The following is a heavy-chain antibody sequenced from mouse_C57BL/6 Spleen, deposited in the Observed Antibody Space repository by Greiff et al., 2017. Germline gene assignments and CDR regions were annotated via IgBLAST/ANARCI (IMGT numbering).Heavy chain of an antibody. D-gene: IGHD1-1*01. Sequence: EVNVVESGGGLVKPGGSLKLSCAASGFTFSSYAMSWVRQTPEKRLEWVATISDGGSYTYYPDNVKGRFTISRDNAKNNLYLQMSHLKSEDTAMYYCARDPGGSSYGFAYWGQGTLVTVSA. J-gene: IGHJ3*01. CDR1: GFTFSSYA. CDR2: ISDGGSYT. V-gene: IGHV5-4*01. CDR3: ARDPGGSSYGFAY.